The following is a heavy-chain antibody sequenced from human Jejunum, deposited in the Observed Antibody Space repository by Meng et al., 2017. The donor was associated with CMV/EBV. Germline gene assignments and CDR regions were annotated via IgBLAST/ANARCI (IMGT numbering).Heavy chain of an antibody. CDR2: IYYSGST. J-gene: IGHJ6*02. D-gene: IGHD1-1*01. CDR1: GDTISRYY. V-gene: IGHV4-59*01. CDR3: ARFSATGAYYYGMDV. Sequence: GDTISRYYWSRVRQPPGKGLVWIGFIYYSGSTSYNPSLESRVTMSADTSRNQVSMNLKSVTAADTGVYYCARFSATGAYYYGMDVWGQGTTVTVSS.